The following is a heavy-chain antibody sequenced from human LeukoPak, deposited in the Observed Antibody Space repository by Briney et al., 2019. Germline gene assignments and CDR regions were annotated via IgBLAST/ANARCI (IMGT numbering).Heavy chain of an antibody. V-gene: IGHV4-39*01. CDR1: GGSVSSSSYY. CDR2: IYYSGST. Sequence: SSETLSLTCTVSGGSVSSSSYYWGWIRQPPGKGLEWIGSIYYSGSTYYNPSLKSRVTISVDTSKNQFSLKLSSVTAADTAVYYCARLMEDYDSSGYYLWGQGTLVTVSS. D-gene: IGHD3-22*01. J-gene: IGHJ4*02. CDR3: ARLMEDYDSSGYYL.